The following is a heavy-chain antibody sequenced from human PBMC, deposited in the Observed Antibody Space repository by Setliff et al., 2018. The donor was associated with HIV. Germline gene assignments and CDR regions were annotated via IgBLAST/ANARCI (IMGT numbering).Heavy chain of an antibody. CDR1: GYTFTSYA. Sequence: GASVKVSCKASGYTFTSYAMHWVRQAPGQRLEWMGWINPDNGDTKYSQKFQGRVTITRDTSASTAYMELSSLRSEDTAVYYCARAERGFSSSGWYNHWGQGTGVTVSS. D-gene: IGHD6-19*01. V-gene: IGHV1-3*01. J-gene: IGHJ4*02. CDR2: INPDNGDT. CDR3: ARAERGFSSSGWYNH.